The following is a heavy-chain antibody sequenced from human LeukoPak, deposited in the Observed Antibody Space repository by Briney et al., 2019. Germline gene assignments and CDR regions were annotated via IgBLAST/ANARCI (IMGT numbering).Heavy chain of an antibody. CDR1: GFTFSSYA. J-gene: IGHJ4*02. D-gene: IGHD6-19*01. CDR2: ISGSGGST. V-gene: IGHV3-23*01. Sequence: PGGSLRLPCAASGFTFSSYAMSWVRQAPGKGLEWVSAISGSGGSTYYADSVKGRFTISRDNSKNTLYLQMNSLRAEDTAVYYCAKLRRSGWSRVDFDYWGQGTLVTVSS. CDR3: AKLRRSGWSRVDFDY.